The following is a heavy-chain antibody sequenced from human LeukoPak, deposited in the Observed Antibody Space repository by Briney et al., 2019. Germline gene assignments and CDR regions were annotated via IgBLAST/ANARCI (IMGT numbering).Heavy chain of an antibody. D-gene: IGHD6-13*01. CDR2: IWYDGSNK. V-gene: IGHV3-33*08. CDR1: RFTFSTYA. J-gene: IGHJ4*02. CDR3: ARGHSSSWLGDYFDY. Sequence: PGGSLRLSCTASRFTFSTYAMSWVRQAPGKGLEWVAVIWYDGSNKYYADSVKGRFTISRDNSKNTLYLQMNSLRAEDTAVYYCARGHSSSWLGDYFDYWGQGTLVTVSS.